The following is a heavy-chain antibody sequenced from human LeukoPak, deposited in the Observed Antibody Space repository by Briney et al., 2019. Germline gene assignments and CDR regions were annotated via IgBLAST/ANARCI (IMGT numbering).Heavy chain of an antibody. CDR2: IYYSGST. CDR1: GGSISSGGYY. J-gene: IGHJ4*02. V-gene: IGHV4-31*03. Sequence: PSQTLSLTCTVSGGSISSGGYYWSWIRQHRGKGLEWIGYIYYSGSTYYNPSLKSRVTISVDTSKNQFSLKLSSVTAADTAVYYCARFKRAGGWSYFDYWGQGTLVTVSS. D-gene: IGHD6-19*01. CDR3: ARFKRAGGWSYFDY.